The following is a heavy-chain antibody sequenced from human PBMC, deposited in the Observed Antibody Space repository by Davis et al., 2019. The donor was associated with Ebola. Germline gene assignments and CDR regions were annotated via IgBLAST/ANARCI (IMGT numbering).Heavy chain of an antibody. CDR3: ARLSGYSYGSFDY. Sequence: GESLKISCAASGFKFSTYWMSWVRQAPGKGLEWVSSISSSSSYIYYADSVKGRFTISRDNAKNSLYLQMNSLRAEDTAVYYCARLSGYSYGSFDYWGQGTLVTVSS. CDR2: ISSSSSYI. CDR1: GFKFSTYW. J-gene: IGHJ4*02. V-gene: IGHV3-21*01. D-gene: IGHD5-18*01.